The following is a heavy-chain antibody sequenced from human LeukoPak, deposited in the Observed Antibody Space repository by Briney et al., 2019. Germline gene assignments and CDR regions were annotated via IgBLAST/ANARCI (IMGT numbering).Heavy chain of an antibody. CDR2: ISSSGSTI. CDR3: AVVRGVILVY. D-gene: IGHD3-10*01. CDR1: GFTFSSCE. Sequence: GGSLRLSCAASGFTFSSCEMNWVRQAPGKGLEWVSYISSSGSTIYYADSVKGRFTISRDNAKNSLYLQMNSLRAEDTAVYYCAVVRGVILVYWGQGTLVTVSS. J-gene: IGHJ4*02. V-gene: IGHV3-48*03.